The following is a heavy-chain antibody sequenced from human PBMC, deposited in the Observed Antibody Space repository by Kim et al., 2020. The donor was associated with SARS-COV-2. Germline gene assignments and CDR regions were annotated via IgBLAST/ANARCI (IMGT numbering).Heavy chain of an antibody. V-gene: IGHV1-69*13. J-gene: IGHJ6*02. Sequence: SVKVSCKASGGTFKYYAITWVRQAPGQGLEWMGGTIPVFGTVHNAQKFQGRVTITADESTSTVNMELTSLRFEDSAVYYCARSGGMGSNYYYYGMDVWGQGTTVTVS. D-gene: IGHD1-26*01. CDR1: GGTFKYYA. CDR2: TIPVFGTV. CDR3: ARSGGMGSNYYYYGMDV.